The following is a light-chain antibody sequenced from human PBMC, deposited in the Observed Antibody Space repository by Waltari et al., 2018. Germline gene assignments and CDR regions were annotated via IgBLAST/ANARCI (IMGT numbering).Light chain of an antibody. V-gene: IGKV2-28*01. CDR3: MQSLQNSVT. J-gene: IGKJ5*01. Sequence: DILMTQSPVSLSVCPGEPASIPCTSSQSIQHRNGYNYLDWYLQKPGLSPHLLIYFASYRASGVPDRFSGSGSVTDFTLRISRVEAENVGVYYCMQSLQNSVTFGQGTRLEIK. CDR2: FAS. CDR1: QSIQHRNGYNY.